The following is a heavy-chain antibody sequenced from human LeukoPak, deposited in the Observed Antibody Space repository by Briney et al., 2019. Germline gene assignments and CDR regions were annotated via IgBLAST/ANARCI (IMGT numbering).Heavy chain of an antibody. V-gene: IGHV4-39*01. CDR1: GGSIGTTNYY. CDR3: KRQRADYFYYYVDV. J-gene: IGHJ6*03. CDR2: IYYSETT. Sequence: SETLSLTCTVSGGSIGTTNYYWGWLRQPPGKGLEWIGSIYYSETTYDNPSLESRVTISIETSKNQFSLKLSSVTAADTAVNYRKRQRADYFYYYVDVWGKGTTVTVS.